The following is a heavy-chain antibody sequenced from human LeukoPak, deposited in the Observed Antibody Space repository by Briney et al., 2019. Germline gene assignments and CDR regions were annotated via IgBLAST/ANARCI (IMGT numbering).Heavy chain of an antibody. CDR3: ARVDYASGSYY. Sequence: PGGSLRLSCVASGFTFTTYTMNWVRQAPGKGLEWVSSISSRSSDIYYADSLKGRFTISRDNAKNLLYLQMNGLRAEDTAVYYCARVDYASGSYYWGQGTLVTVSS. D-gene: IGHD3-10*01. V-gene: IGHV3-21*01. CDR1: GFTFTTYT. J-gene: IGHJ4*02. CDR2: ISSRSSDI.